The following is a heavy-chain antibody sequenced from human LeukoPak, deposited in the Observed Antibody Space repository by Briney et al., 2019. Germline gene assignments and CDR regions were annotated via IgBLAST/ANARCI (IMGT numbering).Heavy chain of an antibody. D-gene: IGHD2-15*01. CDR2: IRYDGSNK. Sequence: GGSLRLSCAASGFTFSSYSMHWVRQAPGKGLEWVAFIRYDGSNKYYADSVKGRFTISRDNSKNTLYLQMNSLRAEDTAVYYCAKGIKRVVVAATEYYFDYWGQGTLVTVSS. CDR1: GFTFSSYS. J-gene: IGHJ4*02. V-gene: IGHV3-30*02. CDR3: AKGIKRVVVAATEYYFDY.